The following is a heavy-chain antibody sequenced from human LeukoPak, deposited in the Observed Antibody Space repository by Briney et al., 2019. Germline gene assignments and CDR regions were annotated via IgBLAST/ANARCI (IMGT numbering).Heavy chain of an antibody. Sequence: PGGSLRLSCTASGFIFNDFWMCWVRQAPGEGLEWVANIRQDGGAKNYVDSVKGRFTISRDNAKKSLYLQMNSLRAEDTAVYYCAPPPIAATGNWGQGTLVTVSS. CDR2: IRQDGGAK. CDR1: GFIFNDFW. J-gene: IGHJ4*02. D-gene: IGHD6-13*01. CDR3: APPPIAATGN. V-gene: IGHV3-7*01.